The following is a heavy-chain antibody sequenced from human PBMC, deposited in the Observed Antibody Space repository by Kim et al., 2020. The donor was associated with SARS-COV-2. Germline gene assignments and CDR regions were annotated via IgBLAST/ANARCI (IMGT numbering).Heavy chain of an antibody. V-gene: IGHV1-2*04. CDR3: ARDRAITMVRGVRISYGMDV. D-gene: IGHD3-10*01. CDR2: INPNSGGT. CDR1: GYTFTGYY. J-gene: IGHJ6*02. Sequence: ASVKVSCKASGYTFTGYYMHWVRQAPGQGLEWMGWINPNSGGTNYAQKFQGWVTMTRDTSISTAYMELSRLRSDDTAVYYCARDRAITMVRGVRISYGMDVWGQGTTVTVSS.